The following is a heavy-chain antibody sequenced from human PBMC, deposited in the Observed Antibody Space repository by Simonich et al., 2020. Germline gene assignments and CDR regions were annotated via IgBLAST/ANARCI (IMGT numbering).Heavy chain of an antibody. CDR2: IKQDGSEK. D-gene: IGHD7-27*01. V-gene: IGHV3-7*01. CDR3: ARDGLGTAYYYYMDV. Sequence: EVQLVESGGGLVQPGGSLRLSCAASGFTFSSYWMSWGRQAPGKGLEWGANIKQDGSEKYNVDSVKGRFTISRDNAQNSLYLQMNSLRAEDTAVYYWARDGLGTAYYYYMDVWGKGTTVTVSS. J-gene: IGHJ6*03. CDR1: GFTFSSYW.